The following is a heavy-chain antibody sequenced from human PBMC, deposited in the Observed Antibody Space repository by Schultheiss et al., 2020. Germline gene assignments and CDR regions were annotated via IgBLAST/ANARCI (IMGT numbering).Heavy chain of an antibody. Sequence: GGSLKISCAASGFTFSDDYMSWIRQAPGKGLEWVSYISGSGRTIYYADSVKGRFTVSRDNAKNSLYLQMNSLRAEDTAMYYCARGYRINRHWGQGTLVTVSS. CDR3: ARGYRINRH. V-gene: IGHV3-11*01. CDR1: GFTFSDDY. J-gene: IGHJ4*02. D-gene: IGHD2-2*02. CDR2: ISGSGRTI.